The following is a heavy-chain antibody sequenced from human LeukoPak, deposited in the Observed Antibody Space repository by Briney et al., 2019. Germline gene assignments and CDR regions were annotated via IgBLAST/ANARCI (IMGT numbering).Heavy chain of an antibody. CDR1: GGSISSSNYY. CDR2: IYYSGST. D-gene: IGHD3-22*01. V-gene: IGHV4-39*07. Sequence: SETLSLTCTVSGGSISSSNYYWGWIRQPPGKGLEWIGSIYYSGSTYYNPSLKSRVAISADTSKNQFSLKLTSVTAADTAVYYCARDPYDSSSYYYSYFDYWGQGTLVTVSS. J-gene: IGHJ4*02. CDR3: ARDPYDSSSYYYSYFDY.